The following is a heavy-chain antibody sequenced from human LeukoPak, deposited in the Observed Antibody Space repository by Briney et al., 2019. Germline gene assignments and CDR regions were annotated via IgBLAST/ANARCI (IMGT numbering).Heavy chain of an antibody. CDR2: IIPIFGTA. Sequence: SVKVSCKASGGTFSSYTISWVRQAPGQGLEWMGGIIPIFGTANYAQKFQGRVTITADESTSTAYMELSSLRSEDTAVYYCARFGYGDYGAPDMDVWGKGTTVTVSS. CDR3: ARFGYGDYGAPDMDV. CDR1: GGTFSSYT. J-gene: IGHJ6*03. D-gene: IGHD4-17*01. V-gene: IGHV1-69*13.